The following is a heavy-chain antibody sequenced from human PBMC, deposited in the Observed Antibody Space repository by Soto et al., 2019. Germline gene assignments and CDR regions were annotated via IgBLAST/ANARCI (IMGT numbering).Heavy chain of an antibody. CDR1: CGSISSNNW. Sequence: SETLSLTCAVSCGSISSNNWWSWVRQPPGKGLEWIGEIYHSGSTNYNPSLKSRVTISVDKSKNQFSLKLSSVTAADTAVYYCARVAAAGTYFDYWGQGTLVTSPQ. D-gene: IGHD6-13*01. CDR3: ARVAAAGTYFDY. CDR2: IYHSGST. V-gene: IGHV4-4*02. J-gene: IGHJ4*02.